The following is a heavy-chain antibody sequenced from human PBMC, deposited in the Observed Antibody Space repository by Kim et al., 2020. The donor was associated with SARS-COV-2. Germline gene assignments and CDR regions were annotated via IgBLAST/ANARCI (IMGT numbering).Heavy chain of an antibody. CDR1: GFIVSSDY. J-gene: IGHJ5*02. CDR3: ARHSKYNSGWIGQLDP. CDR2: MSISGAT. V-gene: IGHV3-66*04. Sequence: GGSLRLSCAASGFIVSSDYMSWVRQAPGKGLEWVSTMSISGATFYANAVEGRITISRDKSRNALYLQMNSLRAEDTAVYYCARHSKYNSGWIGQLDPWGQGTPVTVSS. D-gene: IGHD6-19*01.